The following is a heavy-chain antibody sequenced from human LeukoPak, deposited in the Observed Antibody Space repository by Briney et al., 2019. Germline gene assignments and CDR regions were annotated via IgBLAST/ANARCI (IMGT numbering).Heavy chain of an antibody. J-gene: IGHJ4*02. CDR3: ARDVGGYSYGRNY. Sequence: SETLSLTCTVSGASITSYYWSWFRQPPGQGLEWIGYIYYSGNTNYNPSLKSRVTISVDTSKNQFSLKLSSVTAADTAVYYCARDVGGYSYGRNYWGQGTLVTVSS. D-gene: IGHD5-18*01. CDR2: IYYSGNT. CDR1: GASITSYY. V-gene: IGHV4-59*12.